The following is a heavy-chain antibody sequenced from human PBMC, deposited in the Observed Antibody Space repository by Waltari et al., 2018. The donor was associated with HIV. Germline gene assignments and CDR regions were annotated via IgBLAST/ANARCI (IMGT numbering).Heavy chain of an antibody. CDR3: ARRGYYDSSGSLDY. Sequence: EVQLVQSAADVKKPGESLKISCTGSGYSFSKYWLGWVPQMPGKGLEGMGIIYPGDADTRYRPSFQGQVTFSADKSISTAYLQWSSLKASDTAMYYCARRGYYDSSGSLDYWGQGTLVTVSS. CDR1: GYSFSKYW. D-gene: IGHD3-22*01. CDR2: IYPGDADT. V-gene: IGHV5-51*03. J-gene: IGHJ4*02.